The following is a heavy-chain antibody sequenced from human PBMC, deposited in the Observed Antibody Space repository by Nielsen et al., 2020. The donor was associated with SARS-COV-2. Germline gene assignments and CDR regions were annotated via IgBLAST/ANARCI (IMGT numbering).Heavy chain of an antibody. J-gene: IGHJ4*02. CDR2: ISGNSGSI. V-gene: IGHV3-9*01. CDR3: AKAWDYGENVDY. CDR1: GFTFDDYA. D-gene: IGHD4-17*01. Sequence: SLKISCAASGFTFDDYAMHWVRQAPGKGLEWVSGISGNSGSIGYADSVKGRFTISRDNAKNSLYLQMNSLRAEDTALYYCAKAWDYGENVDYWGQGTLVTVSS.